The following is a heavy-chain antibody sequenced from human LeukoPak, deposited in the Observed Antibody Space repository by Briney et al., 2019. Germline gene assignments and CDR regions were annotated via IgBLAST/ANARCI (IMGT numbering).Heavy chain of an antibody. J-gene: IGHJ4*02. CDR2: IYYSGST. Sequence: SSETLSLTCTVSGGSISSYYWSWIRQPPGKGLEWIGYIYYSGSTNYNPSLKSRVTISVDTSKNQFSLKLSSVTAADTAVYYCARGSHYDILTGYFDYWGQGTLVTVSS. V-gene: IGHV4-59*01. D-gene: IGHD3-9*01. CDR3: ARGSHYDILTGYFDY. CDR1: GGSISSYY.